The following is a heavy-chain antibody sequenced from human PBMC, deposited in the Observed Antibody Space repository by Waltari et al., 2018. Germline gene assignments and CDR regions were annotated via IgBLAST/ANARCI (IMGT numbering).Heavy chain of an antibody. Sequence: QVQLVQSGAEVKKPGSSVKVSCKASGGTFSSYAISWVRQAPGQGLEWMGGIIPIFGTANYAQKFQGRVTITADESTRTAYMELSSLRSEDTAVYYCARGPVVVPAAIRGWFDPWGQGTLVTVSS. CDR3: ARGPVVVPAAIRGWFDP. CDR2: IIPIFGTA. D-gene: IGHD2-2*02. V-gene: IGHV1-69*01. CDR1: GGTFSSYA. J-gene: IGHJ5*02.